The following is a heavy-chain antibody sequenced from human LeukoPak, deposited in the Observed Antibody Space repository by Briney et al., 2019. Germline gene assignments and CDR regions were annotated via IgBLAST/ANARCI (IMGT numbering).Heavy chain of an antibody. J-gene: IGHJ4*02. Sequence: SETLSLTCTVSGGTISSTSYYWGWIRQPPGKGLEWIGSIHYSGSTYYDPSLKSRVTISVDTSKKQFSLKLSSVTAADTAVYYCARHDVYSTTWYGVDYWGQGTLVTVPS. CDR2: IHYSGST. D-gene: IGHD6-13*01. CDR1: GGTISSTSYY. V-gene: IGHV4-39*01. CDR3: ARHDVYSTTWYGVDY.